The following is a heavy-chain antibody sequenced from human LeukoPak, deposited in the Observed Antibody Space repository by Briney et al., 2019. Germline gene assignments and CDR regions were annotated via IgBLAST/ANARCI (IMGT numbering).Heavy chain of an antibody. CDR3: GVAGLPGVWDY. V-gene: IGHV4-34*01. Sequence: KPSETLSLTCAVYGGSFSGYYWSWIRQPPGKGLEWIGEINHSGSTNYNPSLKSRVTISVDTSKNQFSLKLSSVTAADTAVYYCGVAGLPGVWDYWGQGTLVTVSS. D-gene: IGHD6-19*01. CDR1: GGSFSGYY. CDR2: INHSGST. J-gene: IGHJ4*02.